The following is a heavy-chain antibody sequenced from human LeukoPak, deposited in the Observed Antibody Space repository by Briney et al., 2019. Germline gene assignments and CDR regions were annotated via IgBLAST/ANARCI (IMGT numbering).Heavy chain of an antibody. Sequence: ASVNVSCKASGYSFTDYYIHWVRQAPGQGLEWMGFINPTGGNTGYAQKFQGRVTMTRDTSTSTVYVELSSLRSEDTAVYYCARDLMVRGVIGGYYFDYWGQGTLVTVSS. V-gene: IGHV1-46*01. CDR1: GYSFTDYY. CDR3: ARDLMVRGVIGGYYFDY. J-gene: IGHJ4*02. D-gene: IGHD3-10*01. CDR2: INPTGGNT.